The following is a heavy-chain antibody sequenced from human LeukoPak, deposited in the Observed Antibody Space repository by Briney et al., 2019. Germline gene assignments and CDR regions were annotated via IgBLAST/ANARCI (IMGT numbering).Heavy chain of an antibody. V-gene: IGHV4-39*01. CDR2: IYHSGST. D-gene: IGHD3-22*01. CDR1: GGSIISTSFC. J-gene: IGHJ5*02. CDR3: ARLYYDSRGYYWFDR. Sequence: SETLSLTCTVSGGSIISTSFCWSWIRQPPGKGLAWLGSIYHSGSTYDNPSLKSRVTISVDRSKNQFSLKLSSVTAADTAVYYCARLYYDSRGYYWFDRWGQGTLVTVSS.